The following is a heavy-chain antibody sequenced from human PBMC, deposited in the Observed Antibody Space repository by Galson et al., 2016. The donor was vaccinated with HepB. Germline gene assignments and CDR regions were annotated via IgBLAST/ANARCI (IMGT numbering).Heavy chain of an antibody. Sequence: SLRLSCAASGFSFSSFAMAWVRQAPGKGLEWVSVVSGSGRSTYYADSVKGRFTISRDNYKKTLYLQMNSLRAEDTGVYYCAKDEKFLEGLLVNYFYYAMDVWGQGTTVTVSS. CDR3: AKDEKFLEGLLVNYFYYAMDV. CDR2: VSGSGRST. J-gene: IGHJ6*02. D-gene: IGHD3-3*01. CDR1: GFSFSSFA. V-gene: IGHV3-23*01.